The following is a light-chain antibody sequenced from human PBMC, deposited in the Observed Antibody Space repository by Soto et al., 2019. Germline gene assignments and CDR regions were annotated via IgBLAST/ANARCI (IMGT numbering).Light chain of an antibody. Sequence: QSVLTQPASVSGSPGQSITVSCTGTSSDVGGYTYVSWYQQHPGNAPKLMIYDVSNRPSGVSNRFSGSKSGNTASLTISGLQAEDEADYYCSSYTSSSTLVFGGGTKLTV. CDR2: DVS. CDR1: SSDVGGYTY. J-gene: IGLJ2*01. V-gene: IGLV2-14*01. CDR3: SSYTSSSTLV.